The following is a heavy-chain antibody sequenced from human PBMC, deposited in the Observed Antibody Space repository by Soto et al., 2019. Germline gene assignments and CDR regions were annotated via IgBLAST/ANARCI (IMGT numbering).Heavy chain of an antibody. Sequence: GGSLRLSCAASGFTFSSYEMNWVRQAPGKGLEWVSYISYSGSTIYYADSVKGRFTISRDNAKNSLYLQMNSLRAEDTAVYYCARDYYDGSHYYPAGCDYWGQGTLVTVSS. CDR2: ISYSGSTI. CDR1: GFTFSSYE. J-gene: IGHJ4*02. V-gene: IGHV3-48*03. CDR3: ARDYYDGSHYYPAGCDY. D-gene: IGHD3-22*01.